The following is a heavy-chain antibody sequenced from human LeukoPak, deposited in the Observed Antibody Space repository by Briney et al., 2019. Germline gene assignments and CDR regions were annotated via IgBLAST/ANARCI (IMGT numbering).Heavy chain of an antibody. CDR2: IYSGGST. Sequence: GGSLRLSCAASGFTVRSNYMSWVRQAPGKGLEWVSVIYSGGSTYYAASVKGRFTISRDNSKTTLYLQMNSLRAEDTAVYYCARVDYGDYGFDYWGQGTLVTVSS. CDR1: GFTVRSNY. D-gene: IGHD4-17*01. V-gene: IGHV3-66*01. J-gene: IGHJ4*02. CDR3: ARVDYGDYGFDY.